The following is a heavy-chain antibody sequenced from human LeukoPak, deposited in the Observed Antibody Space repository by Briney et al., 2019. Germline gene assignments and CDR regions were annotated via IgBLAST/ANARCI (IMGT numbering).Heavy chain of an antibody. D-gene: IGHD6-13*01. CDR2: IYYSGST. Sequence: SETLSLTCTVSGGSISSYYWSWIRQPPGKGLEWIGYIYYSGSTNYNPSLKGRVTISVDTSKNQFSLKLSSVTAADTAVYYCARDYIAAAGTGSYYYYYYGMDVWGQGTTVTVSS. CDR3: ARDYIAAAGTGSYYYYYYGMDV. CDR1: GGSISSYY. J-gene: IGHJ6*02. V-gene: IGHV4-59*01.